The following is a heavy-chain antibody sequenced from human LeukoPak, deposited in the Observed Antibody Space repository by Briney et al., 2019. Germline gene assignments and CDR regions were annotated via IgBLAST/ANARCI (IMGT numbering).Heavy chain of an antibody. J-gene: IGHJ4*02. CDR3: ARVRGYSGYDWGFDY. CDR1: GYTFTSYG. D-gene: IGHD5-12*01. V-gene: IGHV1-18*01. CDR2: INAYNDNT. Sequence: ASVKVSCKASGYTFTSYGISWVRQAPGQGLEWMGWINAYNDNTNYAQNLQGRVTMTRDTSISTAYMELSRLRSDDTAVYYCARVRGYSGYDWGFDYWGQGTLVTVSS.